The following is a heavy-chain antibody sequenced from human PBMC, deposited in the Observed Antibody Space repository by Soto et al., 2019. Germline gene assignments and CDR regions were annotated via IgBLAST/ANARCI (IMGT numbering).Heavy chain of an antibody. J-gene: IGHJ3*02. V-gene: IGHV3-7*01. CDR3: ARHQIERWFGELGNAFDI. CDR1: GFTFSSYW. Sequence: GGSLRLSCAASGFTFSSYWMSWVRQAPGKGLEWVANIKQDGSEKYYVDSVKGRFTISRDNAKNSLYLQMNSLRAEDTAVYYCARHQIERWFGELGNAFDIWGQGTMVTVSS. D-gene: IGHD3-10*01. CDR2: IKQDGSEK.